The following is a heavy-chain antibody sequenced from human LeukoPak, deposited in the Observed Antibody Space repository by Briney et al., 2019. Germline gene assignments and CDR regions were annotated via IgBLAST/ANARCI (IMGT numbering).Heavy chain of an antibody. CDR2: IFHSGSI. CDR1: GYSISGGYY. Sequence: SETLSLTCAVSGYSISGGYYWGRIRQSPGKGLEWIATIFHSGSIYYNPSLKSRVTLSVDTSKNQFSLKLNSVTAADTAVYYCASMGVSYYYDSSTYYPVAFDVWGQETMVTVSS. J-gene: IGHJ3*01. V-gene: IGHV4-38-2*01. CDR3: ASMGVSYYYDSSTYYPVAFDV. D-gene: IGHD3-22*01.